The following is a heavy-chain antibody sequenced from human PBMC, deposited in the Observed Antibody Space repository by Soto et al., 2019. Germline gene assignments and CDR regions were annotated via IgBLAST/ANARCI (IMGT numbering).Heavy chain of an antibody. CDR3: ARARGYSGSDLIDY. CDR1: VFTFSSYS. CDR2: ISSSSSYI. Sequence: PGGSLRLSCAASVFTFSSYSMNLVRQAPGKGLEWVSSISSSSSYIYYADSVKGRFTISRDNAKNSLFLQMNSLRAEDTAVYYCARARGYSGSDLIDYWAQGTMVTVSS. J-gene: IGHJ4*02. D-gene: IGHD5-12*01. V-gene: IGHV3-21*01.